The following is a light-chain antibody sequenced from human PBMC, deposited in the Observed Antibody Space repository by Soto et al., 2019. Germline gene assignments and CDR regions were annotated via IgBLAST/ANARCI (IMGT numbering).Light chain of an antibody. V-gene: IGKV1-27*01. CDR1: QDISHF. Sequence: DIQMTQSPSSLSTSVGDRVTITCRASQDISHFLAWYQQKPGKVPKLLIYAASSLQSGVPSRFSGSGSGTEFTLTVASLQPEDVGTYYCPNYNSAPLTFGGGTKVEI. CDR2: AAS. J-gene: IGKJ4*01. CDR3: PNYNSAPLT.